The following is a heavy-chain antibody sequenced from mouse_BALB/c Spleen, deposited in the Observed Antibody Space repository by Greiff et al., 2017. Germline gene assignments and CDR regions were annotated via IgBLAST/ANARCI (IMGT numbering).Heavy chain of an antibody. J-gene: IGHJ2*01. Sequence: QVQLKQSGAELAKPGASVKMSCQASCFTFTSYWMHRVKQRPGQGLEWIGYINPSTGYTEYNQKFKDKATLTADKSSSTAYMQLSSLTSEDSAVYYCAHMITTGYFDYWGKGTTLTVSS. CDR3: AHMITTGYFDY. D-gene: IGHD2-4*01. CDR1: CFTFTSYW. V-gene: IGHV1-7*01. CDR2: INPSTGYT.